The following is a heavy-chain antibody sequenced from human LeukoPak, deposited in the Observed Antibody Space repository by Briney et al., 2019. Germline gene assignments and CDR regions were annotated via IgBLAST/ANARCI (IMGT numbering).Heavy chain of an antibody. D-gene: IGHD6-19*01. J-gene: IGHJ2*01. V-gene: IGHV4-59*12. Sequence: PSETLSLTCTVSGGSISSYYWNWIRQPPGKGLEWIGYIYYSGSTNYNPSLKSRVTISVDTSKNQFSLKLSSVTAADTAVYYCARGIGVVAGTWYFDLWGRGTLVTVSS. CDR3: ARGIGVVAGTWYFDL. CDR1: GGSISSYY. CDR2: IYYSGST.